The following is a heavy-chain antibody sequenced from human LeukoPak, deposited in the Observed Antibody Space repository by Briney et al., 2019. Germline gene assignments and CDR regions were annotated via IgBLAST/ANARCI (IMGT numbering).Heavy chain of an antibody. CDR3: ASVPSKRWFGDY. Sequence: SETLSLTCAVYGGSFSGYYWSWVRQSPGKGLEWIGEISHSGSTTYNPSLKSRVTMSVDKSKNHFSLRLSSVTAADTAMYFCASVPSKRWFGDYWGQGILVTVSS. CDR1: GGSFSGYY. V-gene: IGHV4-34*01. CDR2: ISHSGST. J-gene: IGHJ4*02. D-gene: IGHD3-10*01.